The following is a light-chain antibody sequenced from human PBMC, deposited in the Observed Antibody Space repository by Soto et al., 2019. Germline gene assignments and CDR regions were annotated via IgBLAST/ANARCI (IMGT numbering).Light chain of an antibody. CDR3: SSYTSSSTLYV. Sequence: QSALTQPASVSGSPGQSITISCTGTSSDVGGYNSVSWYQQHPGKAPKLMIYDVSNRPSGVSNRFSGSKSGNTASLTISGLQADDEADYYCSSYTSSSTLYVFGTGTKLTVL. CDR1: SSDVGGYNS. J-gene: IGLJ1*01. CDR2: DVS. V-gene: IGLV2-14*01.